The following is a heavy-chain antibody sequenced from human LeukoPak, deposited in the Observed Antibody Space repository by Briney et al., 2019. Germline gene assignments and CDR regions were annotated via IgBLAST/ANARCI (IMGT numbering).Heavy chain of an antibody. D-gene: IGHD4-11*01. Sequence: GEPLKISCQTFGYVFGTYWIGWVRQTPEKGLEWMGVIFAGDSDTRYGPSFEGQVTIFVDKSISTVYLQGHKLRASDTGVYYCARHDYTPDFWGQGTLVTVSS. CDR3: ARHDYTPDF. J-gene: IGHJ4*02. CDR1: GYVFGTYW. CDR2: IFAGDSDT. V-gene: IGHV5-51*01.